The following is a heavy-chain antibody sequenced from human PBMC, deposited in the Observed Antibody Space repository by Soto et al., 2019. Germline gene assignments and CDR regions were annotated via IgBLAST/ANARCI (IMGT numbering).Heavy chain of an antibody. J-gene: IGHJ3*02. Sequence: ASVKVSCKVSGYTLTELSMHWVRQAPGKGLEWMGGFDPEDGETIYAQKFQGRVTMTEDTSTDTAYMELSSLRSEDTAVYYCATSRRLENWNYEGGPNDAFDIWGQGTMVTVSS. V-gene: IGHV1-24*01. CDR2: FDPEDGET. D-gene: IGHD1-7*01. CDR3: ATSRRLENWNYEGGPNDAFDI. CDR1: GYTLTELS.